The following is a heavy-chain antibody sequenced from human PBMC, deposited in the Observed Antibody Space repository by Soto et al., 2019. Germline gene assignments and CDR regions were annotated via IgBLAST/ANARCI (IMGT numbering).Heavy chain of an antibody. V-gene: IGHV4-59*01. Sequence: QVQLQESGPGLVKSSETLSLTCSVSGDSSSTYYWGWIRQPSGKGLEWIGYINYSGRSNHNPSLKSRLSISVDASKNQVPLKLTSVTAADTAVYYCARSYCADSVRCNWFDPWGQGTLVVVSS. CDR3: ARSYCADSVRCNWFDP. CDR2: INYSGRS. D-gene: IGHD2-8*02. J-gene: IGHJ5*02. CDR1: GDSSSTYY.